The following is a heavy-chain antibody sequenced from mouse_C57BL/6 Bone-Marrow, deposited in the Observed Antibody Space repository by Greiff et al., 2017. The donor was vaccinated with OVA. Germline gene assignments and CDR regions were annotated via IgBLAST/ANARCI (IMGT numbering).Heavy chain of an antibody. J-gene: IGHJ3*01. D-gene: IGHD2-3*01. Sequence: QVQLKQPGTELVKPGASVKLSCKASGYTFTSYWMHWVKQRPGQGLEWIGNINPSNGGTNYNEKFKSKATLTVDKSSSTAYMQLSSLTSEDAAVDYCARSRWRAWFAYWGQGTLVTVSA. CDR2: INPSNGGT. CDR3: ARSRWRAWFAY. V-gene: IGHV1-53*01. CDR1: GYTFTSYW.